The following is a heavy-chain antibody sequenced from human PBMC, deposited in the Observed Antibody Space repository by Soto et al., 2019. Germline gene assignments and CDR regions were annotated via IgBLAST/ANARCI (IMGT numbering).Heavy chain of an antibody. CDR1: GFTFSSYS. CDR2: ISSSSSSI. D-gene: IGHD2-15*01. J-gene: IGHJ4*02. V-gene: IGHV3-21*01. Sequence: EVQLVESGGGLVKPGGSLRLSCAASGFTFSSYSMNWVRQAPGKGLEWVPSISSSSSSIYYADSVKGRFTISRDNAKNSLYLQMNSLRAEDSAVYYCAGYCSGGSCYSEADYWGQGTLVTVSS. CDR3: AGYCSGGSCYSEADY.